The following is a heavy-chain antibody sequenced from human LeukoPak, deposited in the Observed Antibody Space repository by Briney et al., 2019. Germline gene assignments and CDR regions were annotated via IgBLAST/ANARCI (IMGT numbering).Heavy chain of an antibody. CDR2: ISGSGGST. CDR1: GFTFSSYA. V-gene: IGHV3-23*01. D-gene: IGHD2-15*01. Sequence: LSGGSLRLSCAASGFTFSSYAMSWVRQAPGKGLEWVSAISGSGGSTYYADSVKGRFTISRDNSKNTLYLQMNSLRAEDTAVYYCAKDLGVCSGGSCYLFDYWGQGTLVTVSS. CDR3: AKDLGVCSGGSCYLFDY. J-gene: IGHJ4*02.